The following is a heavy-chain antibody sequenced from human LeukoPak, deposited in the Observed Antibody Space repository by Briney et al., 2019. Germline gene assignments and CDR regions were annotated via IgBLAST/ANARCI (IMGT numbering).Heavy chain of an antibody. Sequence: GGSLRLSCAASGFTFGTYWMTWVRQAPGKGLEWVANIKEDGSEKYYVDSVKGRFTISRDNAKKSLYLQMNSLRVEDTAIYYCARDFPDYWGQGILVTASS. J-gene: IGHJ4*02. CDR3: ARDFPDY. V-gene: IGHV3-7*01. CDR2: IKEDGSEK. CDR1: GFTFGTYW.